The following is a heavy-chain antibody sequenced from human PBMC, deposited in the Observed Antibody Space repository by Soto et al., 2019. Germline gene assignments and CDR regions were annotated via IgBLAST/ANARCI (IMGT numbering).Heavy chain of an antibody. CDR1: GFTFSSYW. CDR2: INSDGSST. D-gene: IGHD3-10*01. J-gene: IGHJ3*02. CDR3: ARRVRGVNDAFDI. Sequence: GGSLRLSCAASGFTFSSYWMHWVRQAPGKGLVWVSRINSDGSSTSYADSVKGRFTISRDNAKNTLYLQMNSLRAEDTAVYYCARRVRGVNDAFDIWGQGTMVTVSS. V-gene: IGHV3-74*01.